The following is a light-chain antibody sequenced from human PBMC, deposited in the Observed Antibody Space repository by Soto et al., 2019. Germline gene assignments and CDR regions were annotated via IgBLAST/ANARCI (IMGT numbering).Light chain of an antibody. CDR3: QQYNNYPMYT. V-gene: IGKV1-5*03. CDR2: KAS. J-gene: IGKJ2*01. Sequence: DIPMTQSPSTLSASVGDRVTITCRASQSISSWLAWYQQKPGKAPKVLIYKASSLETGVPSRFSGSGSGTEFTLTISSLQPDDFATYYCQQYNNYPMYTFGQGTKLEIK. CDR1: QSISSW.